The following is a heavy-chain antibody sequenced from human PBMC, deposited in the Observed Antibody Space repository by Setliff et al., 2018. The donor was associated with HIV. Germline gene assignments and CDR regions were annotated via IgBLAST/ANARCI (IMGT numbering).Heavy chain of an antibody. CDR2: IYYSGSSGST. D-gene: IGHD1-26*01. CDR3: ARTTYSGSYFNDS. V-gene: IGHV4-31*03. Sequence: PSETLSLTCTVPGDSISSGGYYWSWIRQHPGKGLEWIGHIYYSGSSGSTYYNPSLKSRVTISVDTSKNQFSLKLSSVTAADTAVYYCARTTYSGSYFNDSWGQGTLVTVSS. CDR1: GDSISSGGYY. J-gene: IGHJ5*01.